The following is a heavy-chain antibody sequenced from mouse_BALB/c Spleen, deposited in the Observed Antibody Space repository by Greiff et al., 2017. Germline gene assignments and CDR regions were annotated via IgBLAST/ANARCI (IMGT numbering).Heavy chain of an antibody. D-gene: IGHD6-1*01. J-gene: IGHJ2*01. CDR2: IYPGNSDT. CDR1: GYSFTSYW. V-gene: IGHV1-5*01. CDR3: HKGGGSPYFDY. Sequence: VQLKQSGTVLARPGASVKMSCKASGYSFTSYWMHWVKQRPGQGLEWIGAIYPGNSDTSYNQKFKGKAKLTAVTSASTAYMELSSLTNEDSAVYYCHKGGGSPYFDYWGQGTTLTVSS.